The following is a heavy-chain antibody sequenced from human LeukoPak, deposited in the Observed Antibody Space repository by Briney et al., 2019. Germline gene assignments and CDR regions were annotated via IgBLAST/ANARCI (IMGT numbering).Heavy chain of an antibody. Sequence: SETLSLTCTVSGGSVSSSSYYWGWIRQPPGKGLEWIGNIFYSGSTYYSPSLKSRLTLSVDTSKNQFSLKLSSVTAADTAVYYCARDQGYMDVWGKGTTVTVSS. J-gene: IGHJ6*03. V-gene: IGHV4-39*07. CDR2: IFYSGST. CDR1: GGSVSSSSYY. CDR3: ARDQGYMDV.